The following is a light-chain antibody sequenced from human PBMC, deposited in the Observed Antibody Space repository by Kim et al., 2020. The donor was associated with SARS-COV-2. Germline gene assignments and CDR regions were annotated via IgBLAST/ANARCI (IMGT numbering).Light chain of an antibody. J-gene: IGLJ3*02. Sequence: GQSSNISCTGTSSDVGGYNYVSWYQQHPGKAPKLMIYDVSNRPSGVSNRFSGSKSGNTASLTISGLQAEDEADYYCSSYTSSSTWVFGGGTKLTVL. CDR2: DVS. V-gene: IGLV2-14*03. CDR3: SSYTSSSTWV. CDR1: SSDVGGYNY.